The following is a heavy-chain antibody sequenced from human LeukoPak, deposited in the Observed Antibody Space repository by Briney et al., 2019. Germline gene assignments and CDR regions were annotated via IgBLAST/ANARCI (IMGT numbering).Heavy chain of an antibody. J-gene: IGHJ4*02. Sequence: GESLKISCKGSGYSSTSYWIGWVRQMPGKGLEWMGIIYPADSDTRYSPSFQGQVAISADKSISTAYLQWSSLKASDTAMYYCARHYYGSGSSGQNDYWGQGTLVTVSS. CDR1: GYSSTSYW. D-gene: IGHD3-10*01. CDR2: IYPADSDT. CDR3: ARHYYGSGSSGQNDY. V-gene: IGHV5-51*01.